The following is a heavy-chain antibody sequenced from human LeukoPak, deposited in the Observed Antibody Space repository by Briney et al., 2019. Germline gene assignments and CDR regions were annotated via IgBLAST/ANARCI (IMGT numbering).Heavy chain of an antibody. J-gene: IGHJ4*02. CDR2: ISSSSSYI. D-gene: IGHD3-22*01. V-gene: IGHV3-21*01. Sequence: GGSLRLSCTASGFTFSSYSMNWVRLAPGKGLEWVSSISSSSSYIYYADSVKGRFTISRDNAKNSLYLQMNSLRAEDTAVYYCARDVGLYDSSGYLRDYWGQGTLVTVSS. CDR3: ARDVGLYDSSGYLRDY. CDR1: GFTFSSYS.